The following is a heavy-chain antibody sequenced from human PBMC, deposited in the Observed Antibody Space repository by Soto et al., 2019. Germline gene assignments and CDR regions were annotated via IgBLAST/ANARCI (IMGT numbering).Heavy chain of an antibody. D-gene: IGHD3-10*01. Sequence: QLQLVQSGAEVKKPGASVQVSCKASGYTFSTYGFNWVRQAPGQGLEWMGWISAYNVYTSYAQKLAGRGTMTTDTSASTAYMDLRSMRFDDPAVYYRSRSSGRGSHAPEHYGMDVWGPGPKVTVSS. J-gene: IGHJ6*02. V-gene: IGHV1-18*01. CDR3: SRSSGRGSHAPEHYGMDV. CDR2: ISAYNVYT. CDR1: GYTFSTYG.